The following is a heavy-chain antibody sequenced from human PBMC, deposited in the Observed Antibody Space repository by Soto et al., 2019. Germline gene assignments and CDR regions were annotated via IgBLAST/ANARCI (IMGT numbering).Heavy chain of an antibody. V-gene: IGHV4-4*02. CDR3: ARIAVVPSALDP. J-gene: IGHJ5*02. Sequence: PSATLSLTCDVSGVSISSSHWWCWLRQPPGKGLEWIGEVYHSGSANYNPSLKSRVSMSVDKSKNQFSLRLSSVTAADTALYYCARIAVVPSALDPWGQGTLVTVSS. CDR2: VYHSGSA. CDR1: GVSISSSHW. D-gene: IGHD2-2*01.